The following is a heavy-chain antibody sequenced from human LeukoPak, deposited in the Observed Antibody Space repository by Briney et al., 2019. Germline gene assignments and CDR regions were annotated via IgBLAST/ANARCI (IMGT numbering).Heavy chain of an antibody. CDR2: IYHSGST. D-gene: IGHD4-17*01. CDR3: ARHASYGDGLLYFDY. Sequence: SETLSLTCAVSGYSISSGYYWGWIRQPPGKGLEWIGSIYHSGSTYYNPSLKSRVTISVDTSKNQFSLKLSSVTAADTAVYYCARHASYGDGLLYFDYWGRGTMVTVSS. V-gene: IGHV4-38-2*01. J-gene: IGHJ4*03. CDR1: GYSISSGYY.